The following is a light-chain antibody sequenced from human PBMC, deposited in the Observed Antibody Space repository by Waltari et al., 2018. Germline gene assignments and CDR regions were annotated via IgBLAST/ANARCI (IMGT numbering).Light chain of an antibody. CDR1: QTVGSN. CDR3: QQYNNWPPYT. CDR2: SAS. Sequence: EIVMTQSPATLSVSPGERATLSCRASQTVGSNFAWYKQNPGRAPRLLIYSASTRATGIPARFSGSGSGTEFTLTISSLQSEDFAVYYCQQYNNWPPYTFGQGTKLEIK. J-gene: IGKJ2*01. V-gene: IGKV3-15*01.